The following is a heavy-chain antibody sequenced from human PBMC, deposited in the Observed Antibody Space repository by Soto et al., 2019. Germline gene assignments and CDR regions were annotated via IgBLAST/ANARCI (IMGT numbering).Heavy chain of an antibody. D-gene: IGHD6-19*01. CDR1: GYTFTSYG. Sequence: QIYLVQSGAEVKKPGASVKVSCKASGYTFTSYGIIWVRQAPGQGLEWMGWINTKNGNTHYAQKLQGRVTMTTDTSTTTVYMELRSLRTDDTAVYFCARDQAPYSNGWYYWGQGTLVTVSS. J-gene: IGHJ4*02. CDR3: ARDQAPYSNGWYY. CDR2: INTKNGNT. V-gene: IGHV1-18*01.